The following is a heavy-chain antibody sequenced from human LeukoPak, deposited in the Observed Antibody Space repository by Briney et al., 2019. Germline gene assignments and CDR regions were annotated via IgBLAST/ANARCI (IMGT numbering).Heavy chain of an antibody. V-gene: IGHV3-74*01. J-gene: IGHJ4*02. CDR3: VSFYEAY. CDR1: GNYW. CDR2: INSDGSWT. D-gene: IGHD2/OR15-2a*01. Sequence: GGSLRLSCAASGNYWMHWVRQAPGKGLVWVSHINSDGSWTSYADSVKGRFTISKDNAKNTVYLQMNNLRAEDTAVCYCVSFYEAYWGRGTLVTVSS.